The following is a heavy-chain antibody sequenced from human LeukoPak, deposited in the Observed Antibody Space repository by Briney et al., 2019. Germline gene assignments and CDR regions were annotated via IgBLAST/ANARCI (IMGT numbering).Heavy chain of an antibody. Sequence: GASVKVSCKAPGGAFSSYAISWVRQAPGQGLEWMGGIIPIFGTANYAQKFQGRVTITADKSTSTAYMELSSLRSEDTAVYYCARDYGSGSYFDYWGQGTLVTVSS. CDR1: GGAFSSYA. CDR3: ARDYGSGSYFDY. V-gene: IGHV1-69*06. D-gene: IGHD3-10*01. J-gene: IGHJ4*02. CDR2: IIPIFGTA.